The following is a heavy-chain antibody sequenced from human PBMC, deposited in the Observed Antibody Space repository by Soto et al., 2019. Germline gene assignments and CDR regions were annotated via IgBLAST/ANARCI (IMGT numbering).Heavy chain of an antibody. V-gene: IGHV3-21*01. CDR3: ARDRYGDYVYYYYYGMDV. Sequence: GSLRLSCAASGFTFSSYSMNWVRQAPGKGLEWVSSISSSSSYIYYADSVKGRFTISRDNAKNSLYLQMNSLRAEDTAVYYCARDRYGDYVYYYYYGMDVWGQGTTVTVSS. J-gene: IGHJ6*02. CDR1: GFTFSSYS. CDR2: ISSSSSYI. D-gene: IGHD4-17*01.